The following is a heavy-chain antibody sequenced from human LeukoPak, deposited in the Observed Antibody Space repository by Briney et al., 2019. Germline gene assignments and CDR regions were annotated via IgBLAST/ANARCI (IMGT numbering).Heavy chain of an antibody. J-gene: IGHJ4*02. CDR3: ARYRLLWFGESNPSY. V-gene: IGHV1-46*01. Sequence: ASVKVSCKASGYSFTNYFIHWVRQAPGQGPEWMGLIHPSGGTTTYAQKFQDRVTMTRDTSTSTVYMELSSLRSEDTAVYYCARYRLLWFGESNPSYWGQGTLVTVSS. CDR1: GYSFTNYF. D-gene: IGHD3-10*01. CDR2: IHPSGGTT.